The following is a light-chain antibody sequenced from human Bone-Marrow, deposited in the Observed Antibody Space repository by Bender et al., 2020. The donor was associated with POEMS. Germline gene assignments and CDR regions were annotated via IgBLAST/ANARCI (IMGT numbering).Light chain of an antibody. CDR3: SSYADNNKV. CDR1: GSNIGGYP. V-gene: IGLV1-44*01. CDR2: GNN. J-gene: IGLJ1*01. Sequence: QSVLTQPPSVSGTPGQRVTISCSGSGSNIGGYPVNWYQQLPGTAPKLLIYGNNNRPSGVPDRFSGSKSGNTASLTVSGLRAEDEADYYCSSYADNNKVFGTGTRVSVL.